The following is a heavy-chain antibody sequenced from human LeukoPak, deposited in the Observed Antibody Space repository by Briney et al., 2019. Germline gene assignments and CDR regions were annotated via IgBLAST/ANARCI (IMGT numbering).Heavy chain of an antibody. CDR2: INPNGGGT. D-gene: IGHD6-13*01. V-gene: IGHV1-2*02. CDR1: GYTFTGYY. CDR3: ARDPKPSYSSSWYES. Sequence: ASVKVSCKASGYTFTGYYMHWVRQAPGQGLEWMGWINPNGGGTNYAQKFQGRVTMTRDTSISTAYMELSRLRSDDTAVYYCARDPKPSYSSSWYESWGQGTLVTVSS. J-gene: IGHJ5*02.